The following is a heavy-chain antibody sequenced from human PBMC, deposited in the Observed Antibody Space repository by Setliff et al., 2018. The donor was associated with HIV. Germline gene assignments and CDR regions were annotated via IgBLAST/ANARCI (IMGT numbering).Heavy chain of an antibody. Sequence: PSETLSLTCTVSGGSINSTSYYWGWIRQPAGKGLEWIGRIYTSGSTNYNPSLKSRVTISVDTSKNQFSLKLNSVTAADTAVYYCAREDYYYYGMDVWGQGTTVTVSS. J-gene: IGHJ6*02. CDR1: GGSINSTSYY. V-gene: IGHV4-61*02. CDR3: AREDYYYYGMDV. CDR2: IYTSGST.